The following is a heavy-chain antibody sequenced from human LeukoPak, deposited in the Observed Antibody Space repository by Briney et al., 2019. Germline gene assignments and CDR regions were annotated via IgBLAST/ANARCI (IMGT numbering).Heavy chain of an antibody. CDR3: AKDIAASGFPRFFDS. CDR1: GFTFSNYA. Sequence: GGSLRLSCAGSGFTFSNYAMSWVRQAPGKGLEWVSCVSGSGDRGATYYTDSVKGRFTISRGNAKNTMYLQMNSLSGEDTAIYYCAKDIAASGFPRFFDSWGQETLVTVSS. D-gene: IGHD6-13*01. J-gene: IGHJ4*02. V-gene: IGHV3-23*01. CDR2: VSGSGDRGAT.